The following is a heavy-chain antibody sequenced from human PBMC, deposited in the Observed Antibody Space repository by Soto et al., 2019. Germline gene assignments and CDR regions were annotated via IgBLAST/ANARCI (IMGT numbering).Heavy chain of an antibody. CDR3: ARNPRLGRFLEWLSPPNYYYYGMDV. J-gene: IGHJ6*02. CDR2: INHSGST. Sequence: SDTLSLTCAVYGGSCSGYYWSWIRQPPGKGLEWIGEINHSGSTNYNPSLKSRVTISVDTSKNQFSLKLSSVTAADTAVYYCARNPRLGRFLEWLSPPNYYYYGMDVWGQGTTVTVSS. CDR1: GGSCSGYY. V-gene: IGHV4-34*01. D-gene: IGHD3-3*01.